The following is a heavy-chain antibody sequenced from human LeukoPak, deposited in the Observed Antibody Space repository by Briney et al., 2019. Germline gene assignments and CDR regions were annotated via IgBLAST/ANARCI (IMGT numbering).Heavy chain of an antibody. D-gene: IGHD5-12*01. V-gene: IGHV3-30*18. CDR2: ISYDGSNK. J-gene: IGHJ4*02. CDR3: AKDPTLRGYSGYDYREYYFNY. CDR1: GFTFSSYW. Sequence: HPGGSLRLSCAASGFTFSSYWMSWVRQAPGKGLEWLAVISYDGSNKYYADSVKGRFTISRDNSKNTLYLQMNSLRAEDTAVYYCAKDPTLRGYSGYDYREYYFNYWGQGTLVTVSS.